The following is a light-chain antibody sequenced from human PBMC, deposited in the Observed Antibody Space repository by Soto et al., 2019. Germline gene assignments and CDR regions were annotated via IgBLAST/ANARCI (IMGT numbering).Light chain of an antibody. CDR2: DAS. V-gene: IGKV3-11*01. CDR1: QSISNS. CDR3: QRLRT. Sequence: EIVLTQSPATLSLSPGERATLSCRASQSISNSLAWYQHKPGQAPRLLIADASNRATGIPARFSGSGSGPDFTLTISSLEPDDHAIYYCQRLRTFGQGTRVEIK. J-gene: IGKJ5*01.